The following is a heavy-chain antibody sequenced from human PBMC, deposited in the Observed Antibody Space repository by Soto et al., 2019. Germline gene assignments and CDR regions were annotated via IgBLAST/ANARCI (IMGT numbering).Heavy chain of an antibody. Sequence: QVQLVQSGAEVKKPGSSVKVSCKAYGGTFSSYAISWVRQAHGQGLEWMGGIIPLFGTANYAQKFQGRVTITADESTSTAYMELSSLRSEDTAVYYCARVNRYTYYYGMDFCGHGTTVTVSS. CDR2: IIPLFGTA. D-gene: IGHD1-26*01. J-gene: IGHJ6*02. V-gene: IGHV1-69*01. CDR1: GGTFSSYA. CDR3: ARVNRYTYYYGMDF.